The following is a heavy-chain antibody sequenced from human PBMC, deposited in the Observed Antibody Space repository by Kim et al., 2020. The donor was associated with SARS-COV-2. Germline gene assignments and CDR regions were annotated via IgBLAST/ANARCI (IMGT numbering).Heavy chain of an antibody. V-gene: IGHV3-11*01. Sequence: GGSLRLSCAASGFTFSDYYMSWIRQAPGKGLEWVSYISSSGSTIYYADSVKGRFTISRDNAKNSLYLQMNSLRAEDTAVYYCSRVRGAAGPFYYYYYGVDVWGQGHTVTVSS. J-gene: IGHJ6*02. CDR1: GFTFSDYY. D-gene: IGHD6-13*01. CDR2: ISSSGSTI. CDR3: SRVRGAAGPFYYYYYGVDV.